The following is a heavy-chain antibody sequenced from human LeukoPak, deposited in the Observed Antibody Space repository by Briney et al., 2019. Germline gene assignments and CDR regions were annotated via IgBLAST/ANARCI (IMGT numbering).Heavy chain of an antibody. CDR3: ERGGTYCDSTCKGADY. Sequence: GGSLRLSCAASGFTFRSFSMNWVRQAPGKGLEWVSAIDSSTTRIYYANSVRGRFTISRDNAKNSLDLQMNSLRAEDTAVYYCERGGTYCDSTCKGADYWGQGTLVAVSS. CDR1: GFTFRSFS. V-gene: IGHV3-21*01. J-gene: IGHJ4*02. D-gene: IGHD2/OR15-2a*01. CDR2: IDSSTTRI.